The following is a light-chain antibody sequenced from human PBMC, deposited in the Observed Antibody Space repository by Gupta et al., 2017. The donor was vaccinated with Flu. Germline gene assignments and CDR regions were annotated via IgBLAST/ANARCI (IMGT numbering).Light chain of an antibody. V-gene: IGLV3-1*01. CDR2: VDS. Sequence: SSELTQPHSVSVSPGQTAGITCSGDKVGDKYVCWYQQKPGQSPVLLIYVDSKRPSGIPERFSGSKSGNPATRTIRGNQAMDEADCYCKAGDSRTPYRMFGGGTKLTVL. J-gene: IGLJ3*02. CDR3: KAGDSRTPYRM. CDR1: KVGDKY.